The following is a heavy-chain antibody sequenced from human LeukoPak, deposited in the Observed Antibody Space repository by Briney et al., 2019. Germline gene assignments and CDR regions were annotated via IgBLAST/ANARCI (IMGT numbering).Heavy chain of an antibody. CDR1: GYTFTSYD. Sequence: ASVKVSCKASGYTFTSYDINWVRQATGQGLEWMGWMNPNSGNTGYAQKFQGRVTITTDESTSTAYMELSSLRSEDTAVYYCARGGEVGATRPFDYWGQGTLVTVSS. CDR3: ARGGEVGATRPFDY. D-gene: IGHD1-26*01. V-gene: IGHV1-8*03. J-gene: IGHJ4*02. CDR2: MNPNSGNT.